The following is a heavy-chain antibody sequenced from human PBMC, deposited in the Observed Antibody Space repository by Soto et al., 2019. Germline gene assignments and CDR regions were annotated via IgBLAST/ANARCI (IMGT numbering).Heavy chain of an antibody. J-gene: IGHJ6*02. Sequence: LGESLKISWKGSGYSCTSYWIGWVRQMPGKGLEWMGIIYPGDSDTRYSPSFQGQVTISADKSISTAYLQWSSLKASDTAMYYCARGVRVITRHYYYGMDVWGQGTTVTVSS. CDR2: IYPGDSDT. CDR1: GYSCTSYW. CDR3: ARGVRVITRHYYYGMDV. V-gene: IGHV5-51*01. D-gene: IGHD3-22*01.